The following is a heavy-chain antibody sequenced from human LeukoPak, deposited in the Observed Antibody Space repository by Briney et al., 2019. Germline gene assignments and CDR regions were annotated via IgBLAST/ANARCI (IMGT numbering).Heavy chain of an antibody. Sequence: ASVKVSCKASGYTFTGYYMHWVRQAPGQGLEWMGWINPNSGGTNYAQKFQGRVTMTRDTSISTAYMELSRLRSADTAVYYCARGADGGSYYGGFDYWGQGTLVTVSS. CDR1: GYTFTGYY. CDR2: INPNSGGT. J-gene: IGHJ4*02. D-gene: IGHD1-26*01. CDR3: ARGADGGSYYGGFDY. V-gene: IGHV1-2*02.